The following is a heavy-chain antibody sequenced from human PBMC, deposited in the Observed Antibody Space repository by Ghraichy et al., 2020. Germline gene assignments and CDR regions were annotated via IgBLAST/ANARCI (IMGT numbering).Heavy chain of an antibody. CDR3: ATNDGSGNYYPDY. CDR2: ISGSGGST. J-gene: IGHJ4*02. V-gene: IGHV3-23*01. D-gene: IGHD3-10*01. CDR1: GFTFSRYV. Sequence: GESLNISCAASGFTFSRYVMNWVRQAPGKGLEWVSVISGSGGSTYYADSVKGRFTISRDNSKNTLYLQMNSLRAEDTAVYYCATNDGSGNYYPDYWGQGTLVTVSS.